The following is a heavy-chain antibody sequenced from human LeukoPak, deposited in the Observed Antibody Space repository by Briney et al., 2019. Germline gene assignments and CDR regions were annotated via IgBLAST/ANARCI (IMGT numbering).Heavy chain of an antibody. D-gene: IGHD4-11*01. CDR3: ARTFFTYSNSLDYYYYMDV. CDR2: IYYSGST. CDR1: GGSISSSSYY. V-gene: IGHV4-39*01. J-gene: IGHJ6*03. Sequence: SETLSLTCTVSGGSISSSSYYWGWIRQPPGKGLEWIGSIYYSGSTYYNPSLKSRVTISVDTSKNQFSLKLSSVTAADTAVYYCARTFFTYSNSLDYYYYMDVWGKGTTVTVSS.